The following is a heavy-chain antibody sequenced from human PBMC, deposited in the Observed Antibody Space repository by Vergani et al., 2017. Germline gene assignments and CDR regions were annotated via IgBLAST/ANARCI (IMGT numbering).Heavy chain of an antibody. D-gene: IGHD1-26*01. V-gene: IGHV3-30-3*01. CDR2: ISYDGSNK. Sequence: QVQLVESGGGVVQPGRSLRLSCAASGFTFSSYAMHWVRQAPGKGLEWVAVISYDGSNKYYADSVKGRFTISRDNSKNTLYLQMNSLRAEDTAVYYCARDLEVWEFDYWGQGTLVTVSS. CDR3: ARDLEVWEFDY. CDR1: GFTFSSYA. J-gene: IGHJ4*02.